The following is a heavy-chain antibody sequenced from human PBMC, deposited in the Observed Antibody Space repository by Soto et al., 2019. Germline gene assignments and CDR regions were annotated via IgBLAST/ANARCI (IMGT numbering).Heavy chain of an antibody. CDR3: AGSGYYHNSGMDV. CDR2: VYNGNT. Sequence: SSVTLSLPWTVSGGSISGCYWYRIRQATGKGLEYIGYVYNGNTNYNPSLNSRVTISVDTSKNQFSLKLSSVAAADTAVYYGAGSGYYHNSGMDVWGQGTTVTVS. V-gene: IGHV4-59*08. CDR1: GGSISGCY. J-gene: IGHJ6*02. D-gene: IGHD3-22*01.